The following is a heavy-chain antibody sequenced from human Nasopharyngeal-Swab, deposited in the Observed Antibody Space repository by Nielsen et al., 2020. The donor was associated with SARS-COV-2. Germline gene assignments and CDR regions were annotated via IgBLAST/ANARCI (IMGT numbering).Heavy chain of an antibody. D-gene: IGHD3-3*01. CDR2: IIPIFCTA. CDR3: ARAPSSGYLTPFDY. J-gene: IGHJ4*02. V-gene: IGHV1-69*06. CDR1: GGTFRSYA. Sequence: SVPVSCKASGGTFRSYAISWVRQAPGQGLEWMGGIIPIFCTANYAQKFQGRVTITADKSTSTAYMELSSLRSEDTAVYYCARAPSSGYLTPFDYWGQGTLVTVSS.